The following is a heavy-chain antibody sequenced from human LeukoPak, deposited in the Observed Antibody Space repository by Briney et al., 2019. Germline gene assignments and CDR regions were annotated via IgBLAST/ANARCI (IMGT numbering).Heavy chain of an antibody. CDR1: GYTFSSYG. CDR3: ARDSRREYNDLWSGSSEFDS. D-gene: IGHD3-3*01. Sequence: ASVKVSCKASGYTFSSYGISWVRQAPGQGLEWMGWINAYNGNTKYAQKLQGRVTMTTDTSTSTAYMELRSLRSDDTAVYYCARDSRREYNDLWSGSSEFDSWGQGTPVTVSS. J-gene: IGHJ4*02. V-gene: IGHV1-18*01. CDR2: INAYNGNT.